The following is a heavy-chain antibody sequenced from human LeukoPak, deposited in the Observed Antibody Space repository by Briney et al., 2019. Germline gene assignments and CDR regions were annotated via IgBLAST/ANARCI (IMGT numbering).Heavy chain of an antibody. CDR1: PYSFSNYW. CDR2: IYPGDSDT. CDR3: TRLIGSGWYFDY. Sequence: GESLKISCKGSPYSFSNYWIGWVRRMPGKGVEWVAIIYPGDSDTRYSPSFQGQVTISAEKSISTVYLQWSSLQASDTAMYYCTRLIGSGWYFDYWGQGTLVTVSS. D-gene: IGHD3-10*01. V-gene: IGHV5-51*01. J-gene: IGHJ4*02.